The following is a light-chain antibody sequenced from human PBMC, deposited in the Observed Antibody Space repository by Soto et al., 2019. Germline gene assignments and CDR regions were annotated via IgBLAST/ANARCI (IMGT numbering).Light chain of an antibody. Sequence: DIQMTQSPASLSASVGDRVTITCRASQSISSYLNWYQQKPGKAPKLLIYAASSLQSGVPSRFSGSGSGTDFTLTICSLQPEDFATYYCQQSYSTPYTFGQGTKLEIK. J-gene: IGKJ2*01. CDR1: QSISSY. CDR3: QQSYSTPYT. CDR2: AAS. V-gene: IGKV1-39*01.